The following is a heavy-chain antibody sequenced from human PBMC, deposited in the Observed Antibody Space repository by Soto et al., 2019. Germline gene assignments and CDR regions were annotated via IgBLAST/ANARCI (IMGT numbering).Heavy chain of an antibody. CDR2: IYSGGST. CDR3: ATAKLLLPWLFDY. D-gene: IGHD2-15*01. V-gene: IGHV3-66*01. CDR1: GVTVSSNY. Sequence: PGGSLRLSCAASGVTVSSNYMSWVRQAPGKGLEWVSVIYSGGSTYYADSVKGRFIISRDDSKNTLFLQMNSLRAEDTAVYYCATAKLLLPWLFDYWGQGTLVTVPS. J-gene: IGHJ4*02.